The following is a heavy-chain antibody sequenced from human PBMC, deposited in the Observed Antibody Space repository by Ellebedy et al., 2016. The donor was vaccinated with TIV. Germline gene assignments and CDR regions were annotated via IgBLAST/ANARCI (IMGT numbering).Heavy chain of an antibody. D-gene: IGHD5-12*01. CDR1: GFTLSRYH. CDR3: AREVAEGQGDMDV. V-gene: IGHV3-33*01. CDR2: IWSNGRLK. J-gene: IGHJ6*02. Sequence: GESLKISCAASGFTLSRYHMHWVRQAPGKGLEWVALIWSNGRLKYYADSVKGRFILSRDNSRDTVFLQMNSLGGDDTGLYYCAREVAEGQGDMDVWGQGTTVTVSS.